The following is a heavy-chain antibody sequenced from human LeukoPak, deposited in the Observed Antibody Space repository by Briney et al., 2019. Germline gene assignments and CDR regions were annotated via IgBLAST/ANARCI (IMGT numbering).Heavy chain of an antibody. J-gene: IGHJ4*02. Sequence: SETLSLTCAVSGYSISSGYYCGWIRQPPGKGLEWIGSIYHSGSTYYNPSLKSRVTISVDTSKNQFSLKLSSVTAADTAVYYCARTNWNFRQFDYWGQGTLVTVSS. CDR2: IYHSGST. V-gene: IGHV4-38-2*01. CDR3: ARTNWNFRQFDY. D-gene: IGHD1-1*01. CDR1: GYSISSGYY.